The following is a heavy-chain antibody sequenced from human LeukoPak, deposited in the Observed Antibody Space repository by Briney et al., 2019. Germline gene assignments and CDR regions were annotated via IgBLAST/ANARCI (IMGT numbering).Heavy chain of an antibody. CDR2: ISSGSSTT. J-gene: IGHJ4*02. V-gene: IGHV3-48*01. CDR1: GFTFSSFS. D-gene: IGHD2-15*01. Sequence: GGSLRLSCAASGFTFSSFSMNWVRQAPGKGLEWVSYISSGSSTTYYADSVKGRFTISRDNSKNTLYFQMNSLRGEDTAVYYCARKVVFDFWGQGTLVTVSS. CDR3: ARKVVFDF.